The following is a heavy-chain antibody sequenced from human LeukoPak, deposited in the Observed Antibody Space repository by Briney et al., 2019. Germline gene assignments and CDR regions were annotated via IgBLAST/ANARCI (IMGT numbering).Heavy chain of an antibody. D-gene: IGHD3-22*01. CDR3: ARRRNYYDSSGYYSSNAFDI. CDR2: IYYSGST. J-gene: IGHJ3*02. Sequence: SETLSLTCTASGGSISSYYWSWIRQPPGKGLEWIGYIYYSGSTNYNPSLKSRVTISVDTSKNQFSLKLSSVTAADTAVYYCARRRNYYDSSGYYSSNAFDIWGQGTMVTVSS. CDR1: GGSISSYY. V-gene: IGHV4-59*08.